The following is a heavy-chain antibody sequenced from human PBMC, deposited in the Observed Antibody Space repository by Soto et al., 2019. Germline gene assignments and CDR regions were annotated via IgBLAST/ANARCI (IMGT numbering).Heavy chain of an antibody. J-gene: IGHJ4*02. V-gene: IGHV3-9*01. CDR3: LKDAPNGSIDD. CDR1: GFRFEQYV. CDR2: VSPTGDTV. Sequence: VQVVASGGGLVQPGRSLRLSCAVSGFRFEQYVMHWVRQAPGKGLECVSTVSPTGDTVAYADSVEGRLTVSRDNAKNSLYLQMNSLXXDDXXXYXXLKDAPNGSIDDWGQGTLVTVSS. D-gene: IGHD3-10*01.